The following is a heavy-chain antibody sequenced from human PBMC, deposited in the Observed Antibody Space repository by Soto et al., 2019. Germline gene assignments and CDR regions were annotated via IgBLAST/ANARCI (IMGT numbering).Heavy chain of an antibody. CDR1: GCTFSSYA. CDR3: ARDQSGGVVPAAMPIYGMDV. J-gene: IGHJ6*02. D-gene: IGHD2-2*01. V-gene: IGHV1-69*01. CDR2: IIPIFGTA. Sequence: QVQLVQSGAEVKKPGSSVKVSCKASGCTFSSYAISWVRQAPGQGLEWMGGIIPIFGTANYAQKFQGRVTITADESTSTAYMELSSLRSEDTAVYYCARDQSGGVVPAAMPIYGMDVWGQGTTVTVSS.